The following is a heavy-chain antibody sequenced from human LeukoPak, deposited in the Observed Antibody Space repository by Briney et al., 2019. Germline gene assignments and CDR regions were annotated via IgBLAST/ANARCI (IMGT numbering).Heavy chain of an antibody. CDR1: GFSVSSNY. Sequence: GGSLRLSCAASGFSVSSNYMSWVRQAPGKGLEWVSVLYSSGYTNYADSVRGRFSISRDNSENTLSLQMNSLRAEDTAVYYCATRAVAAPYWGQGTLVTVSS. J-gene: IGHJ4*02. CDR3: ATRAVAAPY. V-gene: IGHV3-66*01. CDR2: LYSSGYT. D-gene: IGHD6-19*01.